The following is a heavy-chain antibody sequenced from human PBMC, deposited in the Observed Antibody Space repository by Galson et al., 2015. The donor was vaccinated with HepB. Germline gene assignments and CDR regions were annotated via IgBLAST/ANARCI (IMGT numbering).Heavy chain of an antibody. CDR3: AKDVGSWWLRYYFDY. CDR2: ISYDGSNK. V-gene: IGHV3-30*18. CDR1: GFTFSSYG. Sequence: SLRLSCAASGFTFSSYGMHWVRQAPGKGLEWVAVISYDGSNKYYADSVKGRFTISRDNPKNTLYLQMNSLRAEDTAVYYCAKDVGSWWLRYYFDYWGQGTLVTVSS. J-gene: IGHJ4*02. D-gene: IGHD5-12*01.